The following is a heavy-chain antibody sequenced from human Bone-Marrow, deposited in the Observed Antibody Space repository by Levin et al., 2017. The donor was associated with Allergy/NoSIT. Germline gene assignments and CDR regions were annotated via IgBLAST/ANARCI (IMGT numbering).Heavy chain of an antibody. CDR1: GITFSSYW. CDR3: ARATGNFYASGTYYGRYIDV. D-gene: IGHD3-10*01. V-gene: IGHV3-74*01. J-gene: IGHJ6*03. Sequence: HPGGSLRLSCVASGITFSSYWMHWVRQAPGKGLVWVSRINSDGSSTASADSVKGRFTISRDNAENTLYLQMNSLRAEDTAVYYCARATGNFYASGTYYGRYIDVWGKGTTVTVSS. CDR2: INSDGSST.